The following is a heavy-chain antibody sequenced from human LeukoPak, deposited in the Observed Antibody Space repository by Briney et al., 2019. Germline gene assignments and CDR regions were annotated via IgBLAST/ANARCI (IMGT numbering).Heavy chain of an antibody. Sequence: PSVTLSLTCTVSGGSISAYYWSWIRHPPGQGLEWIGYIYYSGSTNYNPSLKSRVTISVDTSKNQFSLKLSSVTAADTAVYYCARVDSSGDYFDYWGQGTLVTVSS. CDR3: ARVDSSGDYFDY. D-gene: IGHD3-22*01. J-gene: IGHJ4*02. V-gene: IGHV4-59*01. CDR1: GGSISAYY. CDR2: IYYSGST.